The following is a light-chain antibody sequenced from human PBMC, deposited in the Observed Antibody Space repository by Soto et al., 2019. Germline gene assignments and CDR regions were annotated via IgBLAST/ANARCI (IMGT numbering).Light chain of an antibody. Sequence: QSVLTQSSSASASLGSSVKPTCTLSSRHSSYIIAWHQQQPGKAPRYLMKLEGSGSYNSGSGVPDRFSGSSSGADRYLTISNLQFEDEADYYCETWDSNTRVFGTGTKVTVL. J-gene: IGLJ1*01. CDR3: ETWDSNTRV. CDR2: LEGSGSY. V-gene: IGLV4-60*02. CDR1: SRHSSYI.